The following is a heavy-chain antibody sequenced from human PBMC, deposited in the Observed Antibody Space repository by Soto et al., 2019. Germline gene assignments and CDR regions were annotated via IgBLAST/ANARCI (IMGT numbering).Heavy chain of an antibody. V-gene: IGHV4-59*01. D-gene: IGHD2-8*01. CDR2: LYYTGST. Sequence: SETLSLTCNVSGGSISDFYWSWIRQSAGKRLEWIGYLYYTGSTNYNPALKSRVTISLDTSKTQLSLKVRSVTAADTAVYYCARIMYCINDICSPLYGLDVWGQGTTVTVSS. J-gene: IGHJ6*02. CDR3: ARIMYCINDICSPLYGLDV. CDR1: GGSISDFY.